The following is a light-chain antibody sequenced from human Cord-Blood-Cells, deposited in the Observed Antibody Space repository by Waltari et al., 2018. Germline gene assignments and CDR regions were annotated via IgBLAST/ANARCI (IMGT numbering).Light chain of an antibody. J-gene: IGLJ1*01. CDR2: QDS. CDR1: NLGDKY. V-gene: IGLV3-1*01. Sequence: SYELTQPPSVSVSPGQTASITCSGDNLGDKYACWYQQKPGQSPVVVIYQDSKRPSGIPGRFSGSNAGNTATLTISGTQAMDEADYDCQAWDSSTAVFGTGTKVTVL. CDR3: QAWDSSTAV.